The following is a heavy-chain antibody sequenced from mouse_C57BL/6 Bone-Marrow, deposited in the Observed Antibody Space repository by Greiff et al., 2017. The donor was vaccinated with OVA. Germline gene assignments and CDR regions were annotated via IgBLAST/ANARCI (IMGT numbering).Heavy chain of an antibody. D-gene: IGHD4-1*01. J-gene: IGHJ1*03. Sequence: EVQLQESGPGLVKPSQTVFLTCTVTGISITTGNYRWSWIRQFPGNKLEWIGYIYYSGTITYNPSLTSRTTVTRNTPKNQFFLEMNSVTAEDTATYYCARQGGTGGYFDVWGTGTTVTVSS. CDR1: GISITTGNYR. CDR2: IYYSGTI. CDR3: ARQGGTGGYFDV. V-gene: IGHV3-5*01.